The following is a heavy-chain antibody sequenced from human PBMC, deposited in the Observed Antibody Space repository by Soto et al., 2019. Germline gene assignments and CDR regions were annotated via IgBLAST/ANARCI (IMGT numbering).Heavy chain of an antibody. V-gene: IGHV2-5*02. CDR2: IYWDDDK. CDR3: AHSPPYIISGTVWFDP. J-gene: IGHJ5*02. D-gene: IGHD1-7*01. CDR1: GFSLSTSGVG. Sequence: QITLKESGPTLVNPTQPLTLTCTFSGFSLSTSGVGVGWIRQPPGKALEGLALIYWDDDKRYSPSLKSRLTHTKDTSKNQVVLTMTNMDHVDTATYYCAHSPPYIISGTVWFDPRGQGTLVTVAS.